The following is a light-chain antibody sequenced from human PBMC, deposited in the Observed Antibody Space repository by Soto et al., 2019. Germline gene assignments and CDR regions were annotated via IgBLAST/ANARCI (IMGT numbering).Light chain of an antibody. J-gene: IGLJ3*02. CDR3: ETWDTNTRV. CDR1: SGHSTYI. CDR2: LEGSGSY. Sequence: QPVLTQSSSVSASLGSSVKLTCTLSSGHSTYIIAWHQQQPGKAPRYSMKLEGSGSYNTGSGVPDRFSGSSSGADRYLTLANLQSADDSDYYCETWDTNTRVFGGGTKMTV. V-gene: IGLV4-60*03.